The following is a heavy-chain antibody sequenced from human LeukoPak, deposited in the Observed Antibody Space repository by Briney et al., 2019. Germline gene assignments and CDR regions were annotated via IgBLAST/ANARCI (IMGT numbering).Heavy chain of an antibody. J-gene: IGHJ4*02. CDR1: GFTFSTYG. V-gene: IGHV3-30*02. Sequence: GGSLRLACAASGFTFSTYGMHWVRQAPRKGLEWVTFIRYDGGNKNYADSVKGRFTISRDNSKNTVYLQMNSLRVEDTAVYYCARPAGAGDYGDYVGYWGQGTLVTVSS. CDR2: IRYDGGNK. CDR3: ARPAGAGDYGDYVGY. D-gene: IGHD4-17*01.